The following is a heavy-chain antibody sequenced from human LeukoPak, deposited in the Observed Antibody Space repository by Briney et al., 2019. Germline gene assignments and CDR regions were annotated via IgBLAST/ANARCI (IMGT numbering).Heavy chain of an antibody. D-gene: IGHD5-12*01. CDR1: GLTFSTYD. CDR3: ARGGYSGFDV. CDR2: IGKGGDT. J-gene: IGHJ3*01. Sequence: GGSLRLSCAASGLTFSTYDMHWVRQATGEGLGWVSGIGKGGDTYYVGSVKGRFTISRENAKNSLYLQMNSLRSGDTAVYYCARGGYSGFDVWGQGTVVTVSS. V-gene: IGHV3-13*04.